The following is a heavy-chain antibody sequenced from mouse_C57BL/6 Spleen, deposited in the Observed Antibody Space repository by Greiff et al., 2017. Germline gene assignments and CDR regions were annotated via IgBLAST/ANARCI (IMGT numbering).Heavy chain of an antibody. CDR2: IDPSDSET. V-gene: IGHV1-52*01. CDR3: ARAITTVVARGFAY. D-gene: IGHD1-1*01. CDR1: GYTFTSYW. Sequence: VQLQQPGAELVRPGSSVKLSCKASGYTFTSYWMHWVKQRPIQGLEWIGNIDPSDSETHYNQKFKDKATLTVDKSSSTAYMKLSSLTSEDSAVYYCARAITTVVARGFAYWGQGTLVTVSA. J-gene: IGHJ3*01.